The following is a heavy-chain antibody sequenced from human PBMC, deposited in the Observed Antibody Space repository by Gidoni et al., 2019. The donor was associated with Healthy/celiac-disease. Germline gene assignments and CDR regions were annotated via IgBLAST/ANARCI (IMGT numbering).Heavy chain of an antibody. J-gene: IGHJ4*02. V-gene: IGHV1-69*10. CDR1: GGTFSSYA. D-gene: IGHD5-12*01. Sequence: QVQLVQSGAEVKKPGSSVKVSCTASGGTFSSYAISWVRQAPGQGLEWMGGIIPILGIATYEQKCQGRVTITAEKSTSTAYMELSSLRSEDTAVYYCARSPRTSIVATMWPLMYYFDYWGQGTLVTVSS. CDR3: ARSPRTSIVATMWPLMYYFDY. CDR2: IIPILGIA.